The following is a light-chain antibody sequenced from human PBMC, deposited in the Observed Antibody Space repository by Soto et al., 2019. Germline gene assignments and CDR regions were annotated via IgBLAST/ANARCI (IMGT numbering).Light chain of an antibody. CDR2: DDS. CDR1: SSDVGGYNY. Sequence: QSALTQPASVSGSPGQSITISCTGTSSDVGGYNYVSWYQQHTGKAPKLMIYDDSDRPSGVPNRFSGSKSGNTASLTISGLQAEDEAEYYCSSYTSSSTWVFGGGTKLTVL. CDR3: SSYTSSSTWV. J-gene: IGLJ3*02. V-gene: IGLV2-14*01.